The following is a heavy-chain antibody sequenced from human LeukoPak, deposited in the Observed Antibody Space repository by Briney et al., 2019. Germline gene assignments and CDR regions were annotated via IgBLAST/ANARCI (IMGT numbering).Heavy chain of an antibody. Sequence: KPSETLSLTCTVSGGSISNNYWTWIRQPPGKGLEYIGYIYYTGGTNYNRSLKSRVTISVDTSKNQFSLKLSSVTAADTAVYFCAKYGGSGWVIDYWGQGTLVTVSS. CDR2: IYYTGGT. CDR1: GGSISNNY. D-gene: IGHD6-19*01. CDR3: AKYGGSGWVIDY. V-gene: IGHV4-59*08. J-gene: IGHJ4*02.